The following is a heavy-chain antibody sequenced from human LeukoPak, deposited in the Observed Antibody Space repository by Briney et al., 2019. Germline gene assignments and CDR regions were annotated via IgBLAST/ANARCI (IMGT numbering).Heavy chain of an antibody. CDR3: ARDGSGFYLYYFIHV. Sequence: PGGSLRLSCAASGFTFTDYSMTWVRQAPGKGLEWVSSISTVSTYKFYSDSVKGRFTISRDNAKNILYLQMSSLSAEDTAVYYCARDGSGFYLYYFIHVWGRGTPVTVSS. J-gene: IGHJ6*03. D-gene: IGHD6-25*01. CDR2: ISTVSTYK. V-gene: IGHV3-21*01. CDR1: GFTFTDYS.